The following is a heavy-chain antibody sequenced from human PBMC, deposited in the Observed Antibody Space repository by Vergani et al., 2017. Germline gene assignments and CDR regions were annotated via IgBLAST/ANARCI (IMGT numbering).Heavy chain of an antibody. CDR2: TYFMSKWSN. Sequence: QVQLHQSGPGLVKPSQPLSLTCAISGDRVSYKSAGWNWTRQSPSRGLEWLGRTYFMSKWSNDYAASVKSRMTINSDTSKNLFSLQLQSVTPGETAVYYCAREDISLTVEWANYMYIWGKRTTVTGSS. D-gene: IGHD3-22*01. J-gene: IGHJ6*03. CDR1: GDRVSYKSAG. V-gene: IGHV6-1*01. CDR3: AREDISLTVEWANYMYI.